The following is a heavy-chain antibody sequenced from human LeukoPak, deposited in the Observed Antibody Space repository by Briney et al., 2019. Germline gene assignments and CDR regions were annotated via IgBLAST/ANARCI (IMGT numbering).Heavy chain of an antibody. J-gene: IGHJ4*02. CDR3: ARERYYGSGGLFDY. Sequence: SETLSLTCGVSNYAISSGFYWGWIRQPPGKGLECIGIISYSGSTYYNPSLKSRVTISVDTSKNQFSLRLSSVTASDTAVYYCARERYYGSGGLFDYWGQGTLVTVSS. V-gene: IGHV4-38-2*02. CDR2: ISYSGST. CDR1: NYAISSGFY. D-gene: IGHD3-10*01.